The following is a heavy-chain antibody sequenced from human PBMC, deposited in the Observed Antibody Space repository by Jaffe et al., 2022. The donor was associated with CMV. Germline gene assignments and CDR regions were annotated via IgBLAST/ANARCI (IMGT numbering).Heavy chain of an antibody. CDR1: GGSFSGYY. Sequence: QVQLQQWGAGLLKPSETLSLTCAVYGGSFSGYYWSWIRQPPGKGLEWIGEINHSGSTNYNPSLKSRVTISVDTSKNQFSLKLSSVTAADTAVYYCARGVRYCTNGVCYNMGYYYYGMDVWGQGTTVTVSS. D-gene: IGHD2-8*01. J-gene: IGHJ6*02. CDR2: INHSGST. CDR3: ARGVRYCTNGVCYNMGYYYYGMDV. V-gene: IGHV4-34*01.